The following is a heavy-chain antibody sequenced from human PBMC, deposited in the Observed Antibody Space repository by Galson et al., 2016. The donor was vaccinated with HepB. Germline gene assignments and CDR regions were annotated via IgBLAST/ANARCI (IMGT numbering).Heavy chain of an antibody. CDR3: ARDRNSGLYYYYGLDV. CDR1: DYTFTSYG. Sequence: SCKASDYTFTSYGLSWVRQAPGQGLEWMGWISGYNGNANYAQKFQGRVTMTTDTSTSTAYMELRSLRYDDTAVYYCARDRNSGLYYYYGLDVWGQGTTVTVSS. V-gene: IGHV1-18*01. CDR2: ISGYNGNA. D-gene: IGHD3-10*01. J-gene: IGHJ6*02.